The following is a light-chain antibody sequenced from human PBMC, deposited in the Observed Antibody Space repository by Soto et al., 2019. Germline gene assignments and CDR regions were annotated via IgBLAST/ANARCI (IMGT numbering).Light chain of an antibody. J-gene: IGKJ5*01. CDR1: QSLNRRY. CDR2: DAS. Sequence: EILLTQSPGTLSLSPGERATLSCRASQSLNRRYLAWYQQKPGQAPRLLIYDASRRATDIPDRFSGSGSGTEFTLTISSLQPGDFATYYCQHLNGYPVTFGQGTRLEIK. CDR3: QHLNGYPVT. V-gene: IGKV3D-20*02.